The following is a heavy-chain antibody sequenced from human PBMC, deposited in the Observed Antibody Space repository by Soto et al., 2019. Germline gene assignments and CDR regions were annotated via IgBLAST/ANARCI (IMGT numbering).Heavy chain of an antibody. CDR1: GGSMRSYY. CDR2: ISYTGRT. V-gene: IGHV4-59*01. J-gene: IGHJ4*02. CDR3: ARDRDYGDYDY. Sequence: QVQLQESGPGLVKPSETLSLTCTVSGGSMRSYYWTWIRQPPGKGLERIGYISYTGRTDYNPSLKSRVNISLDTSKNQFSLRLDSVTAADTAVYYCARDRDYGDYDYWGQGTLVTVSS. D-gene: IGHD4-17*01.